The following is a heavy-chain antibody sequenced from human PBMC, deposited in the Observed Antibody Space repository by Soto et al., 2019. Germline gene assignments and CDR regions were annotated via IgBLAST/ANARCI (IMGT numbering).Heavy chain of an antibody. CDR2: IKSKTDGGTT. J-gene: IGHJ6*02. V-gene: IGHV3-15*07. CDR1: GFTFSNAW. CDR3: TTDTLSGGATTFCDLYYSYYYGMDV. D-gene: IGHD1-26*01. Sequence: GGSLRLSCAASGFTFSNAWMNWVRQAPGKGLEWVGRIKSKTDGGTTDYAAPVKGRFTISRDDSKNTLYLQMNSLKTEDTAVYYCTTDTLSGGATTFCDLYYSYYYGMDVWGQGSTVTV.